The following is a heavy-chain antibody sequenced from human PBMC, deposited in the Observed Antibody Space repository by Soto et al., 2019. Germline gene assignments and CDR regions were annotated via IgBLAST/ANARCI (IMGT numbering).Heavy chain of an antibody. Sequence: SVKVSCKASGGRFNTYAINWVRQAPGQGLEWLGGIITFFGAAMYAQKFQGRVTITADEFTTTAYMELSSLRSEDTAVYYCARGGKERFRGSGMDVWGQGTTVTVSS. V-gene: IGHV1-69*13. J-gene: IGHJ6*02. CDR3: ARGGKERFRGSGMDV. D-gene: IGHD1-1*01. CDR1: GGRFNTYA. CDR2: IITFFGAA.